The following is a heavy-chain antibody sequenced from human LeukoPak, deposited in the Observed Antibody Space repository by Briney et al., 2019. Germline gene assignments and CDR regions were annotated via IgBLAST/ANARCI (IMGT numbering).Heavy chain of an antibody. CDR1: GFTFSSYD. CDR2: IRGSGGST. J-gene: IGHJ6*03. D-gene: IGHD1-7*01. V-gene: IGHV3-23*01. CDR3: AKRRGLELLYYYYMDV. Sequence: GGSLRLSCAASGFTFSSYDIHWVRQATGKGLEWVSAIRGSGGSTYFADSVKGRFTISRDNSKNTLYLQMNSLRAEDTAVYYCAKRRGLELLYYYYMDVWGKGTTVTVSS.